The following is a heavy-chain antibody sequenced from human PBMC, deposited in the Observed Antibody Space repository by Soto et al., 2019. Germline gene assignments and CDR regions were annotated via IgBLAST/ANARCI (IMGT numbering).Heavy chain of an antibody. D-gene: IGHD3-10*01. CDR1: EFTFSTYA. CDR3: ARDQSRGQVFYYYMDV. J-gene: IGHJ6*03. CDR2: ISSSSQNI. Sequence: EVQLVESGGGLVQPGGSLRLSCAASEFTFSTYAMNWVRQAPGKGLEWVSYISSSSQNIRYADSVKGRFTISRDNAKNSLYLQMNSLRAEDTAVYYCARDQSRGQVFYYYMDVRGKGTTVTVSS. V-gene: IGHV3-48*01.